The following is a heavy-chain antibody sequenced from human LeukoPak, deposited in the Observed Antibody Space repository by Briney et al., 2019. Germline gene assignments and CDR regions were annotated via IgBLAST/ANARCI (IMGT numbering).Heavy chain of an antibody. CDR1: GFTFSDHY. CDR2: ISSSSGYT. Sequence: PGGPLRLSCAASGFTFSDHYMSWIRQAPGKGLEWVSYISSSSGYTNYADSVKGRFTISRDNAKNSLYLQMNSLRAEDTAVYYCASRYCGGDCYSNYFDYWGQGTLVTVSS. J-gene: IGHJ4*02. D-gene: IGHD2-21*02. V-gene: IGHV3-11*06. CDR3: ASRYCGGDCYSNYFDY.